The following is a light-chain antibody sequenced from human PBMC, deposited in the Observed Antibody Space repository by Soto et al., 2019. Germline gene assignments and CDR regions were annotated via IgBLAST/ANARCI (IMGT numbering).Light chain of an antibody. Sequence: EIVLTQSPGTLSLSPGERATLSCRASQSVSSSYLAWYQQKPGQAPRLLIYGASGRATGIPDRFSGSGSGTGFTLTISRLEPEDFAVYYCQQYGSAPYTFGQGTKLEIK. V-gene: IGKV3-20*01. CDR1: QSVSSSY. J-gene: IGKJ2*01. CDR2: GAS. CDR3: QQYGSAPYT.